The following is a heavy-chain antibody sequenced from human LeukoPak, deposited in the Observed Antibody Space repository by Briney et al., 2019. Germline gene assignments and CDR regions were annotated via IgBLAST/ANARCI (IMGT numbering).Heavy chain of an antibody. CDR3: ARGDLDTAMVTLDY. CDR2: IYSGGST. D-gene: IGHD5-18*01. CDR1: GFTVSSYY. J-gene: IGHJ4*02. Sequence: GGSLRLSCAASGFTVSSYYMNWVRQAPGKELEWVSVIYSGGSTYYADSVKGRFTISRDNSKNTLYLQMNSLRAEDTAVYYCARGDLDTAMVTLDYWGQGTLVTVSS. V-gene: IGHV3-53*01.